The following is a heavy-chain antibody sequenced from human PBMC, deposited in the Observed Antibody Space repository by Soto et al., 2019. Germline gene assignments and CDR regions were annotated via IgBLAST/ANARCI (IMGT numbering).Heavy chain of an antibody. Sequence: SETLSLTCTVSGGSISSYYWSWIRQPPGKGLEWIGYIYYSGSTNYNPSLKSRVTISVDTSKNQFSLKLSSVTAADTAVYYCARRTRAGYYAPYNWFDPWGQGTLVTVPS. D-gene: IGHD3-22*01. J-gene: IGHJ5*02. CDR2: IYYSGST. V-gene: IGHV4-59*01. CDR3: ARRTRAGYYAPYNWFDP. CDR1: GGSISSYY.